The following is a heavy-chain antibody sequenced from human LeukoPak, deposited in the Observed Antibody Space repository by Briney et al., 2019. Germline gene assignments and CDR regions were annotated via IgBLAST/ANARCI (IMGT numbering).Heavy chain of an antibody. Sequence: GASVKVSCKASGYTFTSYYMHWVRQAPGQGLEWMGIINPSGGSTSYAQKFQGRVTMTRDMPTSTVYMELGSLRSEDTAVYYCARGRTSEWFDLYYYYYMDVWGKGTTVTVSS. J-gene: IGHJ6*03. CDR2: INPSGGST. V-gene: IGHV1-46*01. CDR3: ARGRTSEWFDLYYYYYMDV. D-gene: IGHD3-3*01. CDR1: GYTFTSYY.